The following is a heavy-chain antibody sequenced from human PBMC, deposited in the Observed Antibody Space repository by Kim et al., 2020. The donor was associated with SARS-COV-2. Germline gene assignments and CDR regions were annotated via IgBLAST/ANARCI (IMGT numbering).Heavy chain of an antibody. CDR1: GFTFSSYG. J-gene: IGHJ3*02. V-gene: IGHV3-30*03. CDR3: VKYYYDSSGLRGAFDI. CDR2: ISYDGSNK. Sequence: GGSLRLSCAASGFTFSSYGMHWVRQAPGKGLEWVAVISYDGSNKYYADSVKGRFTISRDNSKNTLYLQMNSLRAEDTAVYYCVKYYYDSSGLRGAFDIWG. D-gene: IGHD3-22*01.